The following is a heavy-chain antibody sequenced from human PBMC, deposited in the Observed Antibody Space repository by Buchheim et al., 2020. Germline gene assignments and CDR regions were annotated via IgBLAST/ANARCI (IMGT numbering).Heavy chain of an antibody. CDR2: IKQDGSEK. D-gene: IGHD1-26*01. CDR3: ARVWEGGDYYYGMDV. V-gene: IGHV3-7*03. CDR1: GFTFSSYW. Sequence: EVQLVESGGGLVQPGGSLRLSCAASGFTFSSYWMSWVRQAPGKGPEWVANIKQDGSEKYYVDSVKGRFTISRDNAKNSLYLQMNSLRAEDTAVYYCARVWEGGDYYYGMDVWGQGTT. J-gene: IGHJ6*01.